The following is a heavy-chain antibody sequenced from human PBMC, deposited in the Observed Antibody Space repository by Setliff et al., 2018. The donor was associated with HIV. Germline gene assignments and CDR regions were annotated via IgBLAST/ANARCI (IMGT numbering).Heavy chain of an antibody. V-gene: IGHV3-49*03. D-gene: IGHD6-19*01. J-gene: IGHJ4*02. CDR3: ARDRSGWYNPPVY. CDR1: GFTFGDYA. Sequence: PGGSLRLSCTASGFTFGDYAMSWFRQAPGKGLEWVGFIRSKAYGGTTEYAASVKGRFTISRDDSKSIAYLQMNSLKTEDTAVYYCARDRSGWYNPPVYWGQGTLVTVSS. CDR2: IRSKAYGGTT.